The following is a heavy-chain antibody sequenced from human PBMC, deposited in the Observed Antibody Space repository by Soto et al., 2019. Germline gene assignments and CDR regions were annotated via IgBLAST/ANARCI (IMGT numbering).Heavy chain of an antibody. Sequence: GGSLRLPCAASGFTFSSYGMHWVRQAPGKGLEWVAVIWYDGSNKYYADSVKGRFTISRDNSKNTLYLQMNSLRAEDTAVYYCARDWRDYYYYMDVWGKGTTVTVSS. CDR1: GFTFSSYG. D-gene: IGHD3-3*01. J-gene: IGHJ6*03. V-gene: IGHV3-33*01. CDR2: IWYDGSNK. CDR3: ARDWRDYYYYMDV.